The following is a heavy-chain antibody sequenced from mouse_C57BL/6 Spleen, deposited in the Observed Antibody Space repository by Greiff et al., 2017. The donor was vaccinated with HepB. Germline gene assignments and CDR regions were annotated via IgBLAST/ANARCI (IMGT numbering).Heavy chain of an antibody. CDR2: ISSGGSYT. CDR3: ARHTVVAYYFDY. J-gene: IGHJ2*01. CDR1: GFTFSSYG. V-gene: IGHV5-6*01. Sequence: EVQRVESGGDLVKPGGSLKLSCAASGFTFSSYGMSWVRQTPDKRLEWVATISSGGSYTYYPDSVKGRFTISRDNAKNTLYLQMSSLKSEDTAMYYCARHTVVAYYFDYWGQGTTLTVSS. D-gene: IGHD1-1*01.